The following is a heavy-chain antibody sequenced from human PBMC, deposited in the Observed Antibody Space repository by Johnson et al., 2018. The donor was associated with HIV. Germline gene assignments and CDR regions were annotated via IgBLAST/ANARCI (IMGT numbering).Heavy chain of an antibody. CDR3: AKIWGDIAATGDAFDI. V-gene: IGHV3-30-3*02. CDR1: GFTFSSYA. J-gene: IGHJ3*02. CDR2: LSYDGINK. Sequence: QMLLVESGGGVVQPGRSLRLSCAASGFTFSSYAMHWVRQAPGKGLEWVAVLSYDGINKYYGDSLKGRFTLSRDNSKNTFYLQMNSLRPEDTAVYYCAKIWGDIAATGDAFDIWGQGTMVTVSS. D-gene: IGHD5-12*01.